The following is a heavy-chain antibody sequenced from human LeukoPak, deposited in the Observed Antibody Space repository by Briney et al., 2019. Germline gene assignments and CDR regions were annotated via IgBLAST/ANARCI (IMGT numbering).Heavy chain of an antibody. D-gene: IGHD2-21*02. Sequence: PGGSLRLSCAASGFTFSSYWMHWVRQAPGKGLVWVSRINSDGSSISYADSVKGRFTISRDNAKNTLYLQMNSLRAEDTAVYYCARSPVYRCGGDCYQDYWGQGTLVTVSS. J-gene: IGHJ4*02. CDR2: INSDGSSI. V-gene: IGHV3-74*01. CDR1: GFTFSSYW. CDR3: ARSPVYRCGGDCYQDY.